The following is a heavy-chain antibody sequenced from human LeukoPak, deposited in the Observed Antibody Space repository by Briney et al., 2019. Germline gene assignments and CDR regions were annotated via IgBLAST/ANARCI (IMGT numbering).Heavy chain of an antibody. V-gene: IGHV3-15*01. CDR2: IKSKTDGGTT. D-gene: IGHD3-22*01. J-gene: IGHJ4*02. CDR1: GFTFSNAW. Sequence: GGSLRLSCAASGFTFSNAWMSWVRQAPGKGLEWVGRIKSKTDGGTTDYAAPVKGRFTISRDDSKNTLYLQMNSLETEDTAVYYYTTDPATYYYDSSGFSYWGQGTLVTVSS. CDR3: TTDPATYYYDSSGFSY.